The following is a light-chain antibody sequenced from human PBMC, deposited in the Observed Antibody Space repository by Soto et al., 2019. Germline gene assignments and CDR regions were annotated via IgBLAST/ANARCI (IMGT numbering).Light chain of an antibody. CDR2: EGS. V-gene: IGLV2-23*01. J-gene: IGLJ2*01. Sequence: QSALTQPASVAGSPGQSITISCTGTSSDVGSYNLVSWYQQHPGKAPKLMIYEGSKRPSGVSNRFSGSKSGNTASLTLSGLQSEDEADYYCCSDAGSSTCVGVFGGGTKLTVL. CDR1: SSDVGSYNL. CDR3: CSDAGSSTCVGV.